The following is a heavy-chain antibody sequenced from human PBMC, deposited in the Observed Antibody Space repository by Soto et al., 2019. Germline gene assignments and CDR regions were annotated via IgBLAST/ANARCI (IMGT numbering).Heavy chain of an antibody. CDR1: GGSISSSSYY. CDR2: IFYSGST. CDR3: AREWRTGTTGLDY. D-gene: IGHD1-7*01. Sequence: SETLSLTCTVSGGSISSSSYYWGWIRQPPGKGLEWIGSIFYSGSTYYNPSLKSRVTISVDTSKNQFSLKLSSVTAADTAVYYCAREWRTGTTGLDYWGQGTLVTVSS. V-gene: IGHV4-39*07. J-gene: IGHJ4*02.